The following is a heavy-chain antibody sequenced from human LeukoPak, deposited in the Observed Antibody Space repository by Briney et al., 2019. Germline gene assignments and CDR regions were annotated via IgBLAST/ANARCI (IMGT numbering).Heavy chain of an antibody. Sequence: GGSLRLSCAASGFTFSSYYMHWVRQAPGKGLEWVAVISYDGSNKYYADSVKGRFTISRDNSKNTLYLQMNSLRAEDTAVYYCAKDDPPYSSGWFAEPFLDYWGQRTLVTVSS. CDR1: GFTFSSYY. D-gene: IGHD6-19*01. V-gene: IGHV3-30*18. CDR3: AKDDPPYSSGWFAEPFLDY. CDR2: ISYDGSNK. J-gene: IGHJ4*02.